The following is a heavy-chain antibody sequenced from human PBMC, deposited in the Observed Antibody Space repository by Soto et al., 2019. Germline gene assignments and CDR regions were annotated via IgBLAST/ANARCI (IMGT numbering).Heavy chain of an antibody. CDR1: GGSISSSSYY. CDR2: IYYSGST. V-gene: IGHV4-39*02. CDR3: AREGHDYILFGYGMDV. J-gene: IGHJ6*02. D-gene: IGHD4-4*01. Sequence: SETLSLTCTVSGGSISSSSYYWGWIRQPPGKGLEWIGSIYYSGSTYYNPSLKSRVTISVDTSKNQFSLKLSSVTAADTAVYYCAREGHDYILFGYGMDVWGQGTTVTVSS.